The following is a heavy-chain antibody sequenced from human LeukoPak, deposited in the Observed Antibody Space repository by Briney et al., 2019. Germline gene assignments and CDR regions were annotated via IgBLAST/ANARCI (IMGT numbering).Heavy chain of an antibody. CDR2: IYHSGST. D-gene: IGHD2-2*01. CDR1: GYSISSGYY. V-gene: IGHV4-38-2*02. CDR3: ARVGYQLLLGGYYYYMDV. Sequence: SETLSLTCTVSGYSISSGYYWGWIRQPPGKGLEWIGSIYHSGSTYYNPSLKSRVTISVDTSKNQFSLKLSSVTAADTAVYYCARVGYQLLLGGYYYYMDVWGKGTTVTISS. J-gene: IGHJ6*03.